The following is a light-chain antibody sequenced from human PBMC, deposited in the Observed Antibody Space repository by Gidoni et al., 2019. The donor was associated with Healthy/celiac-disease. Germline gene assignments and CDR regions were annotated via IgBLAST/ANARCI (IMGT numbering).Light chain of an antibody. J-gene: IGKJ3*01. CDR2: GAS. V-gene: IGKV3-20*01. CDR3: QQYGSSPFT. CDR1: QSVSSSY. Sequence: EIVLTQSPGTLSLSPGERATLSCRARQSVSSSYLAWYQQKPGQAPRLLIYGASSRATGIPDRFSGSGSGTDFTLPISRLEPADFAVSYCQQYGSSPFTFGPGTKVDIK.